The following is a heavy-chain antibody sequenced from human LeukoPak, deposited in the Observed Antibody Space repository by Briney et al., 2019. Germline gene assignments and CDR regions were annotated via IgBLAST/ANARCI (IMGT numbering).Heavy chain of an antibody. D-gene: IGHD2-15*01. CDR3: ANTGLGYCSGGSCYFGGPFDY. J-gene: IGHJ4*02. Sequence: GRSLRLSCAASGFTFSSYGMHWVRQAPGKGLEWVAVISYDGSNKYYADSVKGRFTISRDNSKNTLYLQMTSLRAEDTAVYYCANTGLGYCSGGSCYFGGPFDYWGQGTLVTVSS. CDR1: GFTFSSYG. V-gene: IGHV3-30*18. CDR2: ISYDGSNK.